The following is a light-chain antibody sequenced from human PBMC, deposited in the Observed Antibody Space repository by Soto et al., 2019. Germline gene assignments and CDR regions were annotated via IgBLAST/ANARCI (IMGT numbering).Light chain of an antibody. CDR3: QQYYSSTSWT. CDR2: WAS. Sequence: DIVMTQSPDSLAVSLGERATINCKSSQSLLYSSNNKNYLAWYQRKPGQPPKLLLYWASTRESGVPDRFSGSGSGTDFTLTINSLQAEDVAVYYCQQYYSSTSWTFGQGTKVEIK. V-gene: IGKV4-1*01. CDR1: QSLLYSSNNKNY. J-gene: IGKJ1*01.